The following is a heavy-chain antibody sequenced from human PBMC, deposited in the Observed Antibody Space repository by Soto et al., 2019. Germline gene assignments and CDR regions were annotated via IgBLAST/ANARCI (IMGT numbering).Heavy chain of an antibody. J-gene: IGHJ4*02. V-gene: IGHV3-48*01. Sequence: GGSLRLSCAVSGFTFSSYSMNWVRQAPGKGLEWVSYIRSSSNTIYYADSVKGRFTISRDNAKNSLYLQMNSLRAEDTAVYYCARDRITMVRGVIDYWGEGTLITVSS. CDR1: GFTFSSYS. CDR2: IRSSSNTI. CDR3: ARDRITMVRGVIDY. D-gene: IGHD3-10*01.